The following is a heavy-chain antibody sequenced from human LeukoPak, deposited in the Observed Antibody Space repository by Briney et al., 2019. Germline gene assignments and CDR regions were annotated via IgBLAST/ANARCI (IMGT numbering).Heavy chain of an antibody. CDR2: ISSNGGST. D-gene: IGHD5-12*01. Sequence: GGSLRLSCAASGFTFSSYAMHWVRQAPGKGLEYVSAISSNGGSTYYANSVKGRFTISRDNSKNTLYLQMGSLRAEDMAVYYCARDLRGYGPWGQGILVTVSS. CDR1: GFTFSSYA. CDR3: ARDLRGYGP. V-gene: IGHV3-64*01. J-gene: IGHJ5*02.